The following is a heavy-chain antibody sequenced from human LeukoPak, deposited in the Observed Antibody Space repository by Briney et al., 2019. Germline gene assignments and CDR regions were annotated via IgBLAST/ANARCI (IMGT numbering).Heavy chain of an antibody. J-gene: IGHJ4*02. D-gene: IGHD1-26*01. CDR2: ISYDGSNK. Sequence: GGSLRLSCAASGFTFSNHAMHWVRQAPGKGLECVGVISYDGSNKKYADSVKGRFTISRDNAKNTVYLQMNSLRTEDTAVYYCARVASSGIVGTTKGFDYWGQGTLVTVSS. CDR1: GFTFSNHA. V-gene: IGHV3-30-3*01. CDR3: ARVASSGIVGTTKGFDY.